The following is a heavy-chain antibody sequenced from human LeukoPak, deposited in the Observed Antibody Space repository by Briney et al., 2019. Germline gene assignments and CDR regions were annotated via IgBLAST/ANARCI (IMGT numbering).Heavy chain of an antibody. J-gene: IGHJ4*02. CDR1: GFTFSNYG. CDR2: IRFDESRA. Sequence: GGSLRLSCAASGFTFSNYGMHWVRQAPGKGLEWVAFIRFDESRAFYGDSVKGRFIISRDNSENTLFLHMHSLRPEDTAVYYCAKALVLTVAGTYYVDHWGQGTLVTVSS. D-gene: IGHD6-19*01. V-gene: IGHV3-30*02. CDR3: AKALVLTVAGTYYVDH.